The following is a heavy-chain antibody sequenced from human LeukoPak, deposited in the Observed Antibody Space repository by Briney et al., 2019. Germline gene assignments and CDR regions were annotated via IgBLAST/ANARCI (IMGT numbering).Heavy chain of an antibody. CDR1: GGSISSYY. CDR3: ARLLFRYCSGGSCPDAFDI. J-gene: IGHJ3*02. CDR2: IYYSGST. Sequence: PSETLSLTCTVSGGSISSYYWSWIRQPPGKGLEWIGYIYYSGSTNYNPSLKSRVTISVDTSKSQFPLKLSSVTAADTAVYYCARLLFRYCSGGSCPDAFDIWGQGTMVTVSS. D-gene: IGHD2-15*01. V-gene: IGHV4-59*08.